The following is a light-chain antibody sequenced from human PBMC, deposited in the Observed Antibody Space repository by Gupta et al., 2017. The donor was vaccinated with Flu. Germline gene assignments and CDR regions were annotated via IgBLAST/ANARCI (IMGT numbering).Light chain of an antibody. CDR1: QSVSSY. V-gene: IGKV3-11*01. J-gene: IGKJ4*01. CDR3: QHRSSWPLT. Sequence: EIVLTQSPATLSSSPGERATLSCRASQSVSSYLAWYQQKPGQAPRLLIYDASKRATGIAARFSGSGSGTDFTLTISSLEPEDFAVYYCQHRSSWPLTFGGGTKVEIK. CDR2: DAS.